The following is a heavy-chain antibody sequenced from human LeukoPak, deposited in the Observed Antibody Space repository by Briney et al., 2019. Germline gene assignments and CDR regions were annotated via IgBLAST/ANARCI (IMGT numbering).Heavy chain of an antibody. D-gene: IGHD3-22*01. CDR3: ARVGAPNTYYYDSSGYYSLVEAFDI. V-gene: IGHV4-31*03. CDR2: IYYSGST. J-gene: IGHJ3*02. CDR1: GGSISSGGYY. Sequence: SETLSLTCTVSGGSISSGGYYWSWIRQHPGKGLEWIGYIYYSGSTYYNPSLKSRVTISVDTSKNQFSLKLSSVTAADTAVYYCARVGAPNTYYYDSSGYYSLVEAFDIWGQGTMVTVSS.